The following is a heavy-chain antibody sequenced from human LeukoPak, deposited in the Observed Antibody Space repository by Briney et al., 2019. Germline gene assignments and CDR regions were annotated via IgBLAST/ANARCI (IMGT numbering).Heavy chain of an antibody. Sequence: GGSLRLSCAASGFTFSTYSMNWVRQAPGKGLEWVSSISTSSSYIYYADSVKGRFTISRDSAKNSLYLQMNSLRAEDTAVYYCARDGSAIAAAGTVDYWGQGTLVTVSS. J-gene: IGHJ4*02. CDR3: ARDGSAIAAAGTVDY. D-gene: IGHD6-13*01. V-gene: IGHV3-21*01. CDR2: ISTSSSYI. CDR1: GFTFSTYS.